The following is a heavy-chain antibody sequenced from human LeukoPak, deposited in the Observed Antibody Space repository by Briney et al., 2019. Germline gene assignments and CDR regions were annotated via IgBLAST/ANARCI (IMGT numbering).Heavy chain of an antibody. D-gene: IGHD3-9*01. CDR2: ITSTGGNT. CDR1: GFTFSSYT. CDR3: VIVRGYFDSSGTDY. V-gene: IGHV3-64D*06. Sequence: ARGSLRLSCSASGFTFSSYTVHWVRQAPGKGLEFGSAITSTGGNTYYADSVTGRFTLSRDNSKNTLYLQMSSLRAEDTAVYYCVIVRGYFDSSGTDYWGQGTLVTVSS. J-gene: IGHJ4*02.